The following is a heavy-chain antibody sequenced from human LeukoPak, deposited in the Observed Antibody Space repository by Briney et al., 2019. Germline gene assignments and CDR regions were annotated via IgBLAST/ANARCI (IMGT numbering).Heavy chain of an antibody. Sequence: ASVKVSCKASGYTFTSYDINWVRQATGQGLEWMGWMNPNSGNTNYAQKLQGRVTMTTDTSTSTAYMELRSLRSDDTAVYYCARVSDYYDFWSGYYLHNWFDPWGQGTLVTVSS. CDR1: GYTFTSYD. D-gene: IGHD3-3*01. V-gene: IGHV1-18*01. CDR2: MNPNSGNT. J-gene: IGHJ5*02. CDR3: ARVSDYYDFWSGYYLHNWFDP.